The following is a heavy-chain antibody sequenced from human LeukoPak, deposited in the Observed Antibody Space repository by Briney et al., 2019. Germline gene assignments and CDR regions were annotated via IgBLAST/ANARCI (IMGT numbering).Heavy chain of an antibody. D-gene: IGHD3-10*01. J-gene: IGHJ4*02. CDR1: GFPFNNYA. CDR2: ISNDRTNK. Sequence: PGGSLRLSCAASGFPFNNYAMHWVRQAPGKGLEWVAVISNDRTNKYYTDSVKGRFTISRDDSKSTLYLQMNSLRAEDTAVYYCARDCCGEWYFFDSWGQGTLVTVSS. V-gene: IGHV3-30-3*01. CDR3: ARDCCGEWYFFDS.